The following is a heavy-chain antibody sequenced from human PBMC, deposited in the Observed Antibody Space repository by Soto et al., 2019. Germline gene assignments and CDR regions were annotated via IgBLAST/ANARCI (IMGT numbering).Heavy chain of an antibody. Sequence: WGWIRQPPGKGLEWIGSIYHSGSTYYNPSLKSRVTISVDTSKNQFSLKLSSVTAADTAAYYCARDGYDSSGYLTYWGQGTLVTVSS. J-gene: IGHJ4*02. V-gene: IGHV4-38-2*02. D-gene: IGHD3-22*01. CDR3: ARDGYDSSGYLTY. CDR2: IYHSGST.